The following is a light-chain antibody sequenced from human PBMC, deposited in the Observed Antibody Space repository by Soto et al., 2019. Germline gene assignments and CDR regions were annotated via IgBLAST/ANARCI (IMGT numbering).Light chain of an antibody. CDR2: DAS. V-gene: IGKV3-11*01. CDR1: QSISSY. J-gene: IGKJ2*01. Sequence: EIVLTQSPATLSLSPGERATLSCRASQSISSYLAWYQQKPGQAPRLLIYDASNRATGIPARFGGSGSGTDFTLTISSLEPEDFAVYYCQHRSNWPRYTFGQGTKLEIK. CDR3: QHRSNWPRYT.